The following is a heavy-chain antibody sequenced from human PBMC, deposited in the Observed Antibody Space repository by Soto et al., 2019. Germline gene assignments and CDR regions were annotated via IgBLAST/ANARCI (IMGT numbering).Heavy chain of an antibody. D-gene: IGHD6-13*01. J-gene: IGHJ6*02. CDR2: IYYSGST. CDR3: ARLASKQQLDTSYYYGMDV. Sequence: QLQLQESGPGLVKPSETLSLTCTVSGGSISSSSYYWGWIRQPPGKGLEWIGSIYYSGSTYYNPSLKSRVTVSVDTSKNQFSLKLSSVTAADTAVYYCARLASKQQLDTSYYYGMDVWGQGTTVTVSS. V-gene: IGHV4-39*01. CDR1: GGSISSSSYY.